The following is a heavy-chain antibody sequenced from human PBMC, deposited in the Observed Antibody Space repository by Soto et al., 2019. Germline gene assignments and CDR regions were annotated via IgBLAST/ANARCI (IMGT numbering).Heavy chain of an antibody. J-gene: IGHJ4*02. CDR1: GFTFSTYW. Sequence: HPGGSLRLSCAASGFTFSTYWMTWVRQAPGQGLEWVANIKEDGGEKYYVDSVKGRFTMSKDNAKNSLYLQMNSLRAEDTAVYYCARRAVAGSLDYWGQGTLVTVSS. CDR2: IKEDGGEK. V-gene: IGHV3-7*01. CDR3: ARRAVAGSLDY. D-gene: IGHD6-19*01.